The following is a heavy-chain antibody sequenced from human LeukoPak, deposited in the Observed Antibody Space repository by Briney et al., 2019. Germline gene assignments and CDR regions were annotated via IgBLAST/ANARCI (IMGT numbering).Heavy chain of an antibody. CDR2: INPSGGST. D-gene: IGHD4-23*01. J-gene: IGHJ6*02. CDR1: GYTFTSYC. Sequence: ASVKVSCKASGYTFTSYCMHWVRQAPGQGLEWMGIINPSGGSTSYAQKFQGRVTMTRDTSTSTVYMELSSLRSEDTAVYYCARAATVVTLTGVYYYYYGMDVWGQGTTVTVSS. V-gene: IGHV1-46*01. CDR3: ARAATVVTLTGVYYYYYGMDV.